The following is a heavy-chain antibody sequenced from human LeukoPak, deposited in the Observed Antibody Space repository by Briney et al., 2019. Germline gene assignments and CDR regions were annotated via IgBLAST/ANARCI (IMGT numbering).Heavy chain of an antibody. J-gene: IGHJ6*02. D-gene: IGHD3-22*01. V-gene: IGHV1-18*01. Sequence: GASVKVSFKASGYTFTSYGISWVRPAPGQGLEWMGWISAYNGNTNYAQKLQGRVTMTTDTSTSTAYMELRSLRSDDTAVYYCAREHYYDGSGYSFVYYGMDVWGQGTTVTVSS. CDR2: ISAYNGNT. CDR1: GYTFTSYG. CDR3: AREHYYDGSGYSFVYYGMDV.